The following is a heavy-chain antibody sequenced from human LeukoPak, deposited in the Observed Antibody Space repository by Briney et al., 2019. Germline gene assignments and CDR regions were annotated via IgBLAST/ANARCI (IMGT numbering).Heavy chain of an antibody. V-gene: IGHV1-46*04. CDR2: INPNDNSI. CDR3: ARERGYRVYYYYGMDV. Sequence: GASVKVSCKASENTFTRHYMHWVRQAPGQGLEWIGLINPNDNSIDYTQKLQGRVTVTRDTSTSTVYMELNSLRSEDTAVYYCARERGYRVYYYYGMDVWGQGTTVTVSS. CDR1: ENTFTRHY. J-gene: IGHJ6*02. D-gene: IGHD5-12*01.